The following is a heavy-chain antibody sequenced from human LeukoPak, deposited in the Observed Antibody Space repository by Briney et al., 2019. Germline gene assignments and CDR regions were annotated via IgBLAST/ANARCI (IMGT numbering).Heavy chain of an antibody. CDR2: IYYSGST. J-gene: IGHJ4*02. V-gene: IGHV4-39*07. Sequence: PSETLSLTCTVSGGSISSSSYYWGWIRQPPGKGLEWIGSIYYSGSTYYNPSLKSRVTISVGTSKNQFSLKLTSVTAADTATYYCARETSLAGFASGLGFNYWGQGILVTVSS. CDR3: ARETSLAGFASGLGFNY. D-gene: IGHD6-19*01. CDR1: GGSISSSSYY.